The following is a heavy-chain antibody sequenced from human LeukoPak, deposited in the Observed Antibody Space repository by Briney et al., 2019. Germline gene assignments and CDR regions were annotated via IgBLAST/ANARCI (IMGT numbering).Heavy chain of an antibody. D-gene: IGHD2-2*01. CDR2: IYYSGST. J-gene: IGHJ4*02. Sequence: SETLSLTCTVSGGSISSYYWSWIRQPPGKGLEWIGYIYYSGSTNYNPSLKSRVTISVDTSKNQFSLKLSSVTAADTAVYYRARLNLPAIKGAFDYWGQGTLVTVSS. V-gene: IGHV4-59*01. CDR3: ARLNLPAIKGAFDY. CDR1: GGSISSYY.